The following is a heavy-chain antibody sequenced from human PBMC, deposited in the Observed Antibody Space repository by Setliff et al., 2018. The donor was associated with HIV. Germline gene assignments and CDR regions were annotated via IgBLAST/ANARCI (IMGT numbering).Heavy chain of an antibody. J-gene: IGHJ5*02. Sequence: SETLSLTCTVSGGSINNPNFYWGWIRQSPGKGLEWIGNVYHTGTTYYKPSLRSRVTMSVDTSKNQFSLNLSSVTAADTALYYCARSSLHCGGGSCYLTWFDPWGQGTLVTVSS. D-gene: IGHD2-15*01. V-gene: IGHV4-39*01. CDR1: GGSINNPNFY. CDR2: VYHTGTT. CDR3: ARSSLHCGGGSCYLTWFDP.